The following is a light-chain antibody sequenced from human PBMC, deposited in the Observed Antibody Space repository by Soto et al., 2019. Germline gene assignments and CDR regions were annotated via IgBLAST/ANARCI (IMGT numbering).Light chain of an antibody. CDR2: GAS. CDR3: QQRHMWPIT. J-gene: IGKJ5*01. CDR1: QSVKSS. V-gene: IGKV3-15*01. Sequence: EIMMTQSPATLSVSPGERATLSCRASQSVKSSLAWYQQKPGQAPGLLIYGASTRATGIPARFSGSGSGTDFTLTISSLEPEDSAVYYCQQRHMWPITFGQGTRLEI.